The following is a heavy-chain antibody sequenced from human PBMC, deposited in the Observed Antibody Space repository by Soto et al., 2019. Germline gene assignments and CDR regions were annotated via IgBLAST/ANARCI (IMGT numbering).Heavy chain of an antibody. D-gene: IGHD2-8*01. CDR3: ATRVPNAETYFAVFDY. CDR2: IHLSGST. V-gene: IGHV4-59*08. CDR1: GDSINTYY. J-gene: IGHJ4*02. Sequence: SETLSLTCTVSGDSINTYYWSWIRQPPGKGLEWIGYIHLSGSTDYNPSLKSRLTISIDKSKNQVSLHLSSVTAADTAVYYCATRVPNAETYFAVFDYWGQGARVTVSS.